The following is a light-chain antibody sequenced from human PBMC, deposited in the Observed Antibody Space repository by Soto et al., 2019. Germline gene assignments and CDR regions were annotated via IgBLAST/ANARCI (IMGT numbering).Light chain of an antibody. CDR3: QQYGSLPRT. J-gene: IGKJ1*01. CDR1: QSVSTS. V-gene: IGKV3-20*01. CDR2: GAS. Sequence: EIVLTQSPGTLSLSPGERATLSCRTSQSVSTSLAWYQQKLGQPPRLLIYGASSRVAGIPDRFSGSGSGTDFTLTISRLEPADFAVYYCQQYGSLPRTFGQGTKVEIK.